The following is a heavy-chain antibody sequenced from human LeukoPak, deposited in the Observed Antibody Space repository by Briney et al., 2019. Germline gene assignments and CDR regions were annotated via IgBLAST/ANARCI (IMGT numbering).Heavy chain of an antibody. J-gene: IGHJ5*01. Sequence: PGGSLRLSCAASGFTFSTYNIHWVRQAQGKGLEWLAVISYDGRNEFYADSAKGRFTISRDNSKNTLYLQLNSLRAEDTAIYSCARELNSGWFDYWGQGTLVTVSS. CDR3: ARELNSGWFDY. V-gene: IGHV3-30-3*01. CDR1: GFTFSTYN. CDR2: ISYDGRNE. D-gene: IGHD6-19*01.